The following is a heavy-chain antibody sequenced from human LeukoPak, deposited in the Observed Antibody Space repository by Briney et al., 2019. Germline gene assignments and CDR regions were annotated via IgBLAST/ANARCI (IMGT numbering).Heavy chain of an antibody. CDR2: IIPILGIA. CDR1: GGTFSSYA. Sequence: ASVKVSCKASGGTFSSYAISWVRQAPGQGLEWMGRIIPILGIANYAQKFQGRVTITADKSTSTAYMELSSLRSEDTAVYYYARDGRVHYGSGNYFDYWGQGTLVTVSS. J-gene: IGHJ4*02. V-gene: IGHV1-69*04. CDR3: ARDGRVHYGSGNYFDY. D-gene: IGHD3-10*01.